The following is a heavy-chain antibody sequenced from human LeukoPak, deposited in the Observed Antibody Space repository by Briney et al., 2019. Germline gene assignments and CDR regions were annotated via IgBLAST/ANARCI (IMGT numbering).Heavy chain of an antibody. V-gene: IGHV1-18*01. J-gene: IGHJ5*02. Sequence: ASVKVSCKASGYTFTSYGISRVRQAPGQGLEWMGWISAYNGNTNYAQKLQGRVTMTTDTSTSTAYMELRSLRSDDTAVYYCARDPYYYGSGSYYNGDNWFDPWGQGTLVTVSS. CDR3: ARDPYYYGSGSYYNGDNWFDP. CDR1: GYTFTSYG. CDR2: ISAYNGNT. D-gene: IGHD3-10*01.